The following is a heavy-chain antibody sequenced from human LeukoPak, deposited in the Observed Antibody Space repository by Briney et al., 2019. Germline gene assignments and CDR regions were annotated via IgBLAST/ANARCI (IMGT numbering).Heavy chain of an antibody. V-gene: IGHV3-30*01. CDR1: GFTFSSNA. CDR2: ISYDGSNK. J-gene: IGHJ4*02. D-gene: IGHD6-19*01. CDR3: ARETGIAVAGILQHYFDY. Sequence: GGSLRLSCAASGFTFSSNAMHWARQAPGKGLEWVAVISYDGSNKYYADSVKGRFTISRDNSKNTLYLQMNSLRGEDTAVYYCARETGIAVAGILQHYFDYWGQGTLVTVSS.